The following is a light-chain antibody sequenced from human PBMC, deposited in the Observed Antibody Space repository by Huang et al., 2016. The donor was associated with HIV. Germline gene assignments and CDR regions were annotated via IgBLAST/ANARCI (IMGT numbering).Light chain of an antibody. J-gene: IGKJ3*01. CDR3: QQRSNWPGIT. CDR2: DAS. Sequence: EIVLTQSPATLSLSPGERATLPCRASQSVSSYLAWYQQKPGQAPRLLIYDASNSATGIPARFSGSGSGTDFTLTIGSLEPEDFAVYYCQQRSNWPGITFGPGTKVDIK. V-gene: IGKV3-11*01. CDR1: QSVSSY.